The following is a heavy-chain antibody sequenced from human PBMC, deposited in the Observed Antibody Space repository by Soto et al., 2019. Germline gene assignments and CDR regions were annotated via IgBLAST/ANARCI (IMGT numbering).Heavy chain of an antibody. CDR2: ISGSGGST. CDR1: GFTFSSYA. V-gene: IGHV3-23*01. Sequence: EVQLLESGGGLVQPGGSLRLSCAASGFTFSSYAMSWVRQAPGKGLEWVSAISGSGGSTYYADSVKGRFTISRDNSKNTLYLQMNSLRAEDTAVYYCATDSRYYYDSSGSDYWGQGTLVTVSS. J-gene: IGHJ4*02. D-gene: IGHD3-22*01. CDR3: ATDSRYYYDSSGSDY.